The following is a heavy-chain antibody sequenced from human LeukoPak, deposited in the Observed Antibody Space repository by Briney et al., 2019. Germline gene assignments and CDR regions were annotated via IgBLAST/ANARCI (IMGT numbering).Heavy chain of an antibody. CDR1: GGSISSNY. CDR3: ARWTWGNFDY. D-gene: IGHD3-16*01. CDR2: IYYSGST. J-gene: IGHJ4*02. Sequence: SETLSLTCTVSGGSISSNYWSWIRQPPGKELEWIGYIYYSGSTNYGPSLKSRVTISVVTSNYQFSLKLSSVAAADTAVYYCARWTWGNFDYWGQGALVTVSS. V-gene: IGHV4-59*01.